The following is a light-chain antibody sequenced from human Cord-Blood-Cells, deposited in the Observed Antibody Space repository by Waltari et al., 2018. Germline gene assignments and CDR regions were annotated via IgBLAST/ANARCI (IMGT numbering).Light chain of an antibody. CDR3: QQRSNWPPYT. J-gene: IGKJ2*01. Sequence: EIVLTQSPATLSSSQGDRATLSCTASQSVSIYLAWYQQQPGQAPRLLLYNASNRATGIPAKFSGSGSGTDFTLTISSLEPEDFAVYYCQQRSNWPPYTFGQGTKLEIK. CDR1: QSVSIY. V-gene: IGKV3-11*01. CDR2: NAS.